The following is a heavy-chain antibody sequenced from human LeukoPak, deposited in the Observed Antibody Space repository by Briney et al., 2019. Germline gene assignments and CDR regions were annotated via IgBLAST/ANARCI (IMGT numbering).Heavy chain of an antibody. Sequence: ASVKVSCKASGYTFTSYGISWVRQAPGQGLEWMGWSSAYNGNTNYAQKLQGRVTMTTDTSTSTAYMELRSLRSDDTAVYYCARVTYYYDSSGYSRLDYYYGMDVWGQGTTVTVSS. D-gene: IGHD3-22*01. CDR1: GYTFTSYG. J-gene: IGHJ6*02. CDR2: SSAYNGNT. CDR3: ARVTYYYDSSGYSRLDYYYGMDV. V-gene: IGHV1-18*01.